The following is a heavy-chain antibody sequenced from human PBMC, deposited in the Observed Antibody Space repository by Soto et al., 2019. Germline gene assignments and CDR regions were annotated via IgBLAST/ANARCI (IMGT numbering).Heavy chain of an antibody. D-gene: IGHD3-3*01. J-gene: IGHJ5*02. CDR3: ARLWSGSRQGFDP. CDR2: IHYSGST. V-gene: IGHV4-31*03. CDR1: GGSISSGDYY. Sequence: QVQLQESGPGLVKPSQTLSLTCTVSGGSISSGDYYWSWIRQHPGKVLECIGYIHYSGSTYYNPSLKSRVTISVDTSKNQFALKPSSVTAADTAVYYCARLWSGSRQGFDPWGQGTLVTVSS.